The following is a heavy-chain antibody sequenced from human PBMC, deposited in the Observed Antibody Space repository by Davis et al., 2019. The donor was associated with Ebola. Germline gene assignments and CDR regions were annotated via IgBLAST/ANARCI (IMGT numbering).Heavy chain of an antibody. D-gene: IGHD3-16*02. CDR1: GGAFNGYY. CDR2: IYHSGST. CDR3: AMYYDYVWGSYRSHFDY. J-gene: IGHJ4*02. V-gene: IGHV4-34*01. Sequence: SETLSPTFAVHGGAFNGYYWTWNRQPPGKRLEWIGEIYHSGSTNYNPSLKSRVTISVDKSKNQFSLKLSSVTAADTAVYYCAMYYDYVWGSYRSHFDYCGQGTLVTVSS.